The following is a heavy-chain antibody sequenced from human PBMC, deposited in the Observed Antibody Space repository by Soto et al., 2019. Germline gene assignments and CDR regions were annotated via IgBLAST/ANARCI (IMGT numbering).Heavy chain of an antibody. CDR3: AGAFDYGGNSDAFDI. CDR2: ISYDGSNK. CDR1: GFTFSSYA. D-gene: IGHD4-17*01. J-gene: IGHJ3*02. Sequence: GGSLRLSCAASGFTFSSYAMHWVRQAPGKGLEWVAVISYDGSNKYYADSVKGRFTISRDNSKNTLYLQMNSLRAEDTAVYYCAGAFDYGGNSDAFDIWGQGTMVTVSS. V-gene: IGHV3-30-3*01.